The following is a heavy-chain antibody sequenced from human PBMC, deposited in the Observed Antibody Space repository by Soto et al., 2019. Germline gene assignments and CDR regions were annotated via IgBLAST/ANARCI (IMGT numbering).Heavy chain of an antibody. D-gene: IGHD2-15*01. CDR1: GGSISSSNFY. CDR3: AKDASCYSCGA. J-gene: IGHJ4*02. Sequence: QLQLQESGPGLVKPSETLSLTCAVSGGSISSSNFYWGWFRQPPGKGLEWIGSIKYSGSTYYNPSLKSRVTISVDTSMNQFSLNLSSVTAADTAVYYCAKDASCYSCGAWGQGAPVTVSS. V-gene: IGHV4-39*01. CDR2: IKYSGST.